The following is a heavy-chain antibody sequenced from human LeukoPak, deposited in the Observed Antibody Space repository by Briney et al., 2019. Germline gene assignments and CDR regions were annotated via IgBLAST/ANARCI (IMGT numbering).Heavy chain of an antibody. Sequence: PGGSLRLSCAASGFTFSDYYMSWFRQAPGKGLEWVSYISKSGDSIYYADSVKGRFTISRDNAKKSLYLQMNSLRGEDTAVYYCAGGGYNSGWYPSPDYWGQGTLVTVSS. CDR2: ISKSGDSI. V-gene: IGHV3-11*01. J-gene: IGHJ4*02. D-gene: IGHD6-19*01. CDR1: GFTFSDYY. CDR3: AGGGYNSGWYPSPDY.